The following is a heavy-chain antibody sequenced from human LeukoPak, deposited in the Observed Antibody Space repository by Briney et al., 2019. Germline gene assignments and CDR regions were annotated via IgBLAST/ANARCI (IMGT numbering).Heavy chain of an antibody. CDR3: ASLAKNAFDI. CDR1: GGSISSHY. CDR2: IYYSGST. V-gene: IGHV4-59*11. Sequence: PSETLSLTCTVSGGSISSHYWSWIRQPPGKGLEWIGYIYYSGSTNYNPFLKSRVTISVDTSKNQFSLKLSSVTAADTAVYYCASLAKNAFDIWGQGTKVTVSS. J-gene: IGHJ3*02.